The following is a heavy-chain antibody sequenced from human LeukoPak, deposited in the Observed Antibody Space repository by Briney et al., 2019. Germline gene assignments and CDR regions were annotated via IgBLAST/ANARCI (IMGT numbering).Heavy chain of an antibody. CDR1: VYTFMGNY. CDR2: IDANNGDT. V-gene: IGHV1-2*02. J-gene: IGHJ4*02. Sequence: GASVKISCKASVYTFMGNYIHWLRQAPGQGLEWMGWIDANNGDTKSAQKFQGRVTMSRDTSISTAYMDLSSLSPDDAAVYYCARDPSSVTLYFFDYWGQGTLVTVSS. D-gene: IGHD4-11*01. CDR3: ARDPSSVTLYFFDY.